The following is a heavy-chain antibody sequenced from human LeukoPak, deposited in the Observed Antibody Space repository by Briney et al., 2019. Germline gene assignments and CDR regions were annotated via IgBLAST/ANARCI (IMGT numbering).Heavy chain of an antibody. J-gene: IGHJ4*02. Sequence: SETLSLTCAVYGGSFSGYYWSWIRQPPGKGLEWVGEINHSGSTNYNPSLKSRVTISVDTSKNQFSLKLSSVTAADTAVYYCASGVAARKGGSTGLIDYWGQGTLVTVSS. CDR3: ASGVAARKGGSTGLIDY. D-gene: IGHD6-6*01. CDR2: INHSGST. V-gene: IGHV4-34*01. CDR1: GGSFSGYY.